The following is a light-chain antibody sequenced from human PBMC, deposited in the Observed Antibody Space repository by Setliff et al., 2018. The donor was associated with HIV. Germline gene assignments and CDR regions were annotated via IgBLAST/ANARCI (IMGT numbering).Light chain of an antibody. J-gene: IGLJ1*01. CDR1: ASDVGGYNY. V-gene: IGLV2-14*03. CDR2: DVT. CDR3: SSYTASSTLYV. Sequence: QSALTQPASVSGSPGQSITISCTGSASDVGGYNYVSWYQQQRGKAPKLIIYDVTRRPSGVSHRFSASKSGNTASLTISGLQAEDEADYFCSSYTASSTLYVFGTGTKVTVL.